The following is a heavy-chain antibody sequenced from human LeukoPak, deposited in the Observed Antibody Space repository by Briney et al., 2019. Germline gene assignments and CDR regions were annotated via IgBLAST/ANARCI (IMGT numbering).Heavy chain of an antibody. D-gene: IGHD6-13*01. V-gene: IGHV4-34*01. Sequence: SETLSLTCAVYGGSFSGYYWSWIRQPPGKGLEWIGEINHSGSTNYNPSLKGRLNLSVDTFKNQFSLKLSSVTAADTAVYYCARGGGKQQLVRTRLWFDPWARGTLVTVPS. CDR3: ARGGGKQQLVRTRLWFDP. CDR2: INHSGST. J-gene: IGHJ5*02. CDR1: GGSFSGYY.